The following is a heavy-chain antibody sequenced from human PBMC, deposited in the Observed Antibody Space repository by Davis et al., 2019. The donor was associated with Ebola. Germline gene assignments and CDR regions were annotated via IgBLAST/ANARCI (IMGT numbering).Heavy chain of an antibody. CDR2: INPNSGGT. J-gene: IGHJ4*02. CDR1: GYTFTGYY. Sequence: ASVPVSRQASGYTFTGYYMHWVRQAPGQGLEWMGWINPNSGGTNYAQKFQGWVTMTRDTSISTAYMELSRLRSDDTAVYYCARDARWIQLWFIDYWGQGTLVTVSS. D-gene: IGHD5-18*01. CDR3: ARDARWIQLWFIDY. V-gene: IGHV1-2*04.